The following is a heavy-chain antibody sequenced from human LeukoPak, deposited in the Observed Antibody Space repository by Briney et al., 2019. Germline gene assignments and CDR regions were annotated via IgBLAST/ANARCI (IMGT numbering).Heavy chain of an antibody. CDR3: LRLYVYDSSGYYYGGSGY. CDR2: IRSKANSYSS. CDR1: GFTFSGSA. Sequence: SGGPLRLSCGASGFTFSGSAMHWVPRASGRGLEWVGRIRSKANSYSSEYAAWVKGRFTISRDDSKTTAYLQMNSLKTEDTAVYYSLRLYVYDSSGYYYGGSGYWGQGTLVTVSS. V-gene: IGHV3-73*01. D-gene: IGHD3-22*01. J-gene: IGHJ4*02.